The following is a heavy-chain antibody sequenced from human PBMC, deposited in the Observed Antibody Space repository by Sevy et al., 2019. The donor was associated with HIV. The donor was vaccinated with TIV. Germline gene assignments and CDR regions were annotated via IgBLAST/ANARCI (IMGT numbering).Heavy chain of an antibody. CDR3: ARASTHYYDSSGYYYASAWHLDY. CDR1: GGSISSGGYS. V-gene: IGHV4-30-2*01. J-gene: IGHJ4*02. Sequence: SETLSLTCAVSGGSISSGGYSWSWIRQPPGKGLEWIGYIYHSGSTYYNPSLKSRVTISVDRSKNQFSLKLSSVTAADTAVYYCARASTHYYDSSGYYYASAWHLDYWGQGTLVTVSS. D-gene: IGHD3-22*01. CDR2: IYHSGST.